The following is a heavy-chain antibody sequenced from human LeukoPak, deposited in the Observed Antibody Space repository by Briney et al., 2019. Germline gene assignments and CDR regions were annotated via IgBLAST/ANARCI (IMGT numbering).Heavy chain of an antibody. J-gene: IGHJ6*02. CDR1: GFTFDDYA. CDR3: AKDRLYRGYYGMDV. V-gene: IGHV3-9*01. D-gene: IGHD4/OR15-4a*01. Sequence: GGSLRLSCAASGFTFDDYAMHWVRPAPGKGLAWVSGISWNSGSIGYADSVKGRFTISRDNAKNSLYLQMNSLRAEDTALYYCAKDRLYRGYYGMDVWGQGTTVTVSS. CDR2: ISWNSGSI.